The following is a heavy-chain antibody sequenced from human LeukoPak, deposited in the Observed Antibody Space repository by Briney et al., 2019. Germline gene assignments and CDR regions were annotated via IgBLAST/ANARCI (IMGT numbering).Heavy chain of an antibody. Sequence: SETLSLTCTVSGGSISGYYWSWIRQPPGKGLEWIGYIYCSGSTNYNPSLKSRVTISVDTSKNQFSLKLSSATAADTAVYYCAKQTLSGLDYWGQGTQVTVSS. D-gene: IGHD3-10*01. CDR1: GGSISGYY. CDR3: AKQTLSGLDY. J-gene: IGHJ4*02. CDR2: IYCSGST. V-gene: IGHV4-59*08.